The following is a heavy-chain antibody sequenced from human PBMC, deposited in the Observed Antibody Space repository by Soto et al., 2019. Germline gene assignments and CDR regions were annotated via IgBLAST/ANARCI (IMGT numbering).Heavy chain of an antibody. CDR3: AKRRGAGGHFDY. CDR2: ISSGGST. D-gene: IGHD2-15*01. Sequence: GSLSLSCAASGFTFTSYAMGWVRQAPGKGLEWASVISSGGSTYYADSVRGRFTISRDNSKDTLSLQMNSLRAEDTAVYYCAKRRGAGGHFDYWGQGALVTVSS. J-gene: IGHJ4*02. V-gene: IGHV3-23*01. CDR1: GFTFTSYA.